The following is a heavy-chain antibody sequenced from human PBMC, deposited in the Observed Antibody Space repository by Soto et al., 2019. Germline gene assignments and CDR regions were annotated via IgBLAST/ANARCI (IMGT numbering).Heavy chain of an antibody. CDR1: GGSISSSSYY. J-gene: IGHJ6*02. CDR2: IYYSGST. CDR3: AGGYYDFWSGINYYYYGMDV. D-gene: IGHD3-3*01. V-gene: IGHV4-39*01. Sequence: KASETLSLTCTVSGGSISSSSYYWGWIRQPPGKGLEWIGSIYYSGSTYYNPSLKSRVTISVDTSKNQFSLKLSSVTAADTAVYYCAGGYYDFWSGINYYYYGMDVWGQGTTVT.